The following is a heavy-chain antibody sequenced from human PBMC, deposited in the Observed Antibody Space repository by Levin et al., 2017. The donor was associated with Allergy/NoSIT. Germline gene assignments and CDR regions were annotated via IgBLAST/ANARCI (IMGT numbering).Heavy chain of an antibody. Sequence: GASVKVSCKGSGYSFTSYWIGWVRQMPGKGLEWMGIIYPGDSDTRYSPSFQGQVTIPADKSISTAYLQWSSLKASDTAMYYCARPTNYGSGRYAFDIWGQGTMVTVSS. J-gene: IGHJ3*02. V-gene: IGHV5-51*01. CDR3: ARPTNYGSGRYAFDI. D-gene: IGHD3-10*01. CDR1: GYSFTSYW. CDR2: IYPGDSDT.